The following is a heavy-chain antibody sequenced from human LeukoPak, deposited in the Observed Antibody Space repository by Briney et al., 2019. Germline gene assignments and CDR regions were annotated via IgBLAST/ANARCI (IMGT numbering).Heavy chain of an antibody. J-gene: IGHJ6*02. CDR1: GGSFSGYY. V-gene: IGHV4-34*01. CDR3: ARVGHYYYYGMDV. CDR2: INHSGST. Sequence: SETLSLTCDVYGGSFSGYYWSWIRQPPGKGLEWIGEINHSGSTNYNPSLKSRVTISVDTSKNQFSLKLSSVTAADTAVYYCARVGHYYYYGMDVWGQGTTVTVSS.